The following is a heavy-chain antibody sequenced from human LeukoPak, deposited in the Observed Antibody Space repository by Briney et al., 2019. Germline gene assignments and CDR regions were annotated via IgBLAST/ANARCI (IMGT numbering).Heavy chain of an antibody. Sequence: GGSLRLSCAASGFSLSSKYMTWVRQAPGKGLEWVSVIYAGGTTYYADSVKGRFTVSRDNSKNTIYLQMNGLRAEDTAVYFCARERDSSGYILAYWGQGTLVTVSS. CDR2: IYAGGTT. CDR3: ARERDSSGYILAY. J-gene: IGHJ4*02. D-gene: IGHD3-22*01. CDR1: GFSLSSKY. V-gene: IGHV3-53*01.